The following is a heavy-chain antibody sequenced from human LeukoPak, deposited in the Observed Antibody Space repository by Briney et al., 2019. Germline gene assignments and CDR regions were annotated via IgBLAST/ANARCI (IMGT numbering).Heavy chain of an antibody. V-gene: IGHV1-69*13. Sequence: SVKVSCKASGGTFSSYAISWVRQAPGQGLEWMGGIIPIFGTANYAQKFQGRVTITADESTSTAYMELSSLRSEDTDVYYCARGGQTAEAYYYYYMDVWGKGTTVTVSS. CDR1: GGTFSSYA. J-gene: IGHJ6*03. CDR3: ARGGQTAEAYYYYYMDV. CDR2: IIPIFGTA. D-gene: IGHD2-2*01.